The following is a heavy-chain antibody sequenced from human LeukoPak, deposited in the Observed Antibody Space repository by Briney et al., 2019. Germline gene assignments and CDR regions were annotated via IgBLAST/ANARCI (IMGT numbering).Heavy chain of an antibody. Sequence: PGGSLRLSCAASGFTFSKYAMSWVRQAPGKGLEWVSGISGSDANTYYADSVEGRFTISRGNFNNTLYLQMNRLRAEDTAVYYCAKGGGGVSNFDYWGQGTLVTVSS. V-gene: IGHV3-23*01. D-gene: IGHD3-16*01. J-gene: IGHJ4*02. CDR3: AKGGGGVSNFDY. CDR2: ISGSDANT. CDR1: GFTFSKYA.